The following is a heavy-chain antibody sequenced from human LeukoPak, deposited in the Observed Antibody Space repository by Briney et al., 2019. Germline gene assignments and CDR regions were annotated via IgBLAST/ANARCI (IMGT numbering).Heavy chain of an antibody. CDR2: IKQDGSEK. J-gene: IGHJ4*02. V-gene: IGHV3-7*01. D-gene: IGHD6-19*01. CDR1: GFTFSSYW. CDR3: VITQRIAVAGYYFDY. Sequence: GGSLRLSCAASGFTFSSYWMSWVRQAPGKGLEWVANIKQDGSEKYYVDSVKGRFTISRDNAKNSLYLQMNSLRAEDTAVYYCVITQRIAVAGYYFDYWGQGTLVPVSS.